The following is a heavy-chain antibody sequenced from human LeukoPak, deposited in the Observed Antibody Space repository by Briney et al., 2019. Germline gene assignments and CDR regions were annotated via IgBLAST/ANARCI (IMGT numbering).Heavy chain of an antibody. V-gene: IGHV3-30-3*01. CDR3: ARVPQPYYFDY. Sequence: GGSLRLSCAASGFTFSSYAMHWVRQAPGKGLEWVAVITYDGSNKYYADSVKGRFTISRDNSKNTLYLQMNSLRAEDTAVYYCARVPQPYYFDYWGQGTLVTVSS. D-gene: IGHD1-1*01. CDR2: ITYDGSNK. CDR1: GFTFSSYA. J-gene: IGHJ4*02.